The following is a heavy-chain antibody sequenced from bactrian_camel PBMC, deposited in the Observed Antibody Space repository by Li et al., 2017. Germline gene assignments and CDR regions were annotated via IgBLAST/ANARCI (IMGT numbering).Heavy chain of an antibody. D-gene: IGHD7*01. J-gene: IGHJ6*01. V-gene: IGHV3S53*01. Sequence: HVQLVESGGGSVQAGGTLELSCGVPENIYSLYFMGWVRQAPGKELEGVAAISKDGSTKYADSVMGRFIISQDDAKNTVYLQLNSLNSEDTAQYYCATGEPGVRAGTGALFGYWSQGTQVTVS. CDR3: ATGEPGVRAGTGALFGY. CDR2: ISKDGST. CDR1: ENIYSLYF.